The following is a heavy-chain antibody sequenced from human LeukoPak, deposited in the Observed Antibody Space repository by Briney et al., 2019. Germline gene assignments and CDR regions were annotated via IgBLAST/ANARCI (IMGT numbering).Heavy chain of an antibody. V-gene: IGHV4-4*09. Sequence: SETLSLTCTVSGGSISSYYWSWIRQPPGKGLEWIGYIYTSGSTNYNPSLKSRVTISVDTSKNQFSLKLSSVTAADTAVYYRASSDYYGSGSHYYYYMDVWGKGTRSPSP. D-gene: IGHD3-10*01. CDR1: GGSISSYY. J-gene: IGHJ6*03. CDR2: IYTSGST. CDR3: ASSDYYGSGSHYYYYMDV.